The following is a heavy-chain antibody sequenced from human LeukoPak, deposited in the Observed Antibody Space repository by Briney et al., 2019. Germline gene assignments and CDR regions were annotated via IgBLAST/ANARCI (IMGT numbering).Heavy chain of an antibody. J-gene: IGHJ4*02. CDR2: ISPSGDST. V-gene: IGHV3-23*01. D-gene: IGHD1-26*01. CDR3: TRDGVVGGTSVNFDS. CDR1: GFSFTNYD. Sequence: GGSLRLSCAVSGFSFTNYDMSWVRQAPGKGLEWVSTISPSGDSTSYADSVKGHFTISRDNSRYTLCLQMNSLRAEDTAVYYCTRDGVVGGTSVNFDSWGQGTLVTVSS.